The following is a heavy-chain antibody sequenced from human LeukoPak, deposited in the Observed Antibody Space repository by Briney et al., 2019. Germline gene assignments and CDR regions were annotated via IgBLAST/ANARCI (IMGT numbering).Heavy chain of an antibody. D-gene: IGHD1-1*01. V-gene: IGHV3-23*01. CDR3: AKCILDNCREGFHI. Sequence: GGSLRLSCAAVGFAFNSRALTWVRQAPGEGLDWVSSISVSSTPYYLDSVKGRFTISRDNSNNALFLQMISLRAEDTALYYCAKCILDNCREGFHIWGQGTMVTVSS. J-gene: IGHJ3*02. CDR1: GFAFNSRA. CDR2: ISVSSTP.